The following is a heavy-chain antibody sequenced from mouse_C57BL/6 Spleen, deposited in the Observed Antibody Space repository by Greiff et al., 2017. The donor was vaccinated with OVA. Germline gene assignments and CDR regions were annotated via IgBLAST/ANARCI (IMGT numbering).Heavy chain of an antibody. CDR2: INPSNGGT. J-gene: IGHJ1*03. CDR1: GYTFTSYW. CDR3: AKTTVVPWYFAV. Sequence: QVQLQQPGTDLVKPGASVKLSCKASGYTFTSYWMHWVKQRPGQGLEWIGNINPSNGGTNYNEKFKSKATLTVDNSSSTAYMQLSILTSEDSSVYFCAKTTVVPWYFAVWGTGTTVTVSS. V-gene: IGHV1-53*01. D-gene: IGHD1-1*01.